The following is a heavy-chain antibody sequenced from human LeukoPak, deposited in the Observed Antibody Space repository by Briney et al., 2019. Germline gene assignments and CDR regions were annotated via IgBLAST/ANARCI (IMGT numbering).Heavy chain of an antibody. Sequence: GGSLRLPCAASGFTFSNAWMSWVRQAPGKGLEWVGRIKSKTDGGTTDYAAPVKGRFTISRDDSKNTLYLQMNSLKTEDTAVYYCTTVAGGYCSGGGCYSGDAFDIWGQGTMVTVSS. D-gene: IGHD2-15*01. CDR2: IKSKTDGGTT. J-gene: IGHJ3*02. CDR1: GFTFSNAW. V-gene: IGHV3-15*01. CDR3: TTVAGGYCSGGGCYSGDAFDI.